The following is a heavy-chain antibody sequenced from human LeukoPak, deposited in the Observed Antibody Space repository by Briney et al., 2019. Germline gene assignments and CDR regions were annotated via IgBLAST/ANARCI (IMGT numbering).Heavy chain of an antibody. V-gene: IGHV4-34*01. Sequence: SETLSLTCAVYGGSFSGYYWSWIRQPPGKGLEWIGEINHSGSTNYNPSLKSRVTISVDTSKNQFSLKLSSVTAADTAVYYCASNDYSNPKRDYYFDYWGQGTLVTVSS. CDR1: GGSFSGYY. CDR3: ASNDYSNPKRDYYFDY. D-gene: IGHD4-11*01. CDR2: INHSGST. J-gene: IGHJ4*02.